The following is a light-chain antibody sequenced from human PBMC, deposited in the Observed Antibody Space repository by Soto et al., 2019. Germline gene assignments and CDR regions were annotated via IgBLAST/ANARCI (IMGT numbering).Light chain of an antibody. V-gene: IGLV1-40*01. J-gene: IGLJ3*02. CDR3: QSYDSSLSGSWV. Sequence: QSVLTQPPSVSGAPGQRVTISCIGSSSNIGAGYDVHWYQQLPGTAPKLLIYGNSNRPSGVPDRFSGSKSGTSASLAITGXXXXXXXXXYXQSYDSSLSGSWVFGGGTKLTV. CDR2: GNS. CDR1: SSNIGAGYD.